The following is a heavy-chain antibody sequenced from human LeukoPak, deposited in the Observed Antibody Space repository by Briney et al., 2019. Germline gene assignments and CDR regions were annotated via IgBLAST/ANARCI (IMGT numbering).Heavy chain of an antibody. V-gene: IGHV4-31*03. D-gene: IGHD2-2*02. J-gene: IGHJ5*02. CDR2: IYYSGST. CDR3: ARGLVVPAAIDYNWFDP. CDR1: GGSISSGGYY. Sequence: SETLSLTCTVSGGSISSGGYYWSWIRQHPGKGLEWVGYIYYSGSTCYNPSLKSRVTISVDTSKNQFSLKLSSVTAADTAVYYCARGLVVPAAIDYNWFDPWGQGTLVTVSS.